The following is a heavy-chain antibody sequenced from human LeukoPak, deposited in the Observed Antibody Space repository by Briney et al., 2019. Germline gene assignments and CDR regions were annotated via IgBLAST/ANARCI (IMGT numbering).Heavy chain of an antibody. Sequence: PGRSVRLSCAASGFTFSSYGMHWVRQAPGKGLEWVAVISYDGSNKYYADSVKGRFTISRDNSKNTLYLQMNSLRAEDTAVYYCAKEGGYYDILSNPYYFDYWGQGTLVTVSS. V-gene: IGHV3-30*18. CDR3: AKEGGYYDILSNPYYFDY. D-gene: IGHD3-9*01. CDR2: ISYDGSNK. J-gene: IGHJ4*02. CDR1: GFTFSSYG.